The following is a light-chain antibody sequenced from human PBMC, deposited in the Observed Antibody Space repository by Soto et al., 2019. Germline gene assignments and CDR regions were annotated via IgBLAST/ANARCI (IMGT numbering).Light chain of an antibody. J-gene: IGKJ1*01. V-gene: IGKV3-11*01. Sequence: IVLTQSPATLSFSPGEEATLSCRASQSIAIYLAWYQQKSGQSPRLLIYDTSHRAPGIPDRFSGSASGTDFILTISSLEPEDFAVYYCQQRATWPWTFGQGTAVEIK. CDR1: QSIAIY. CDR2: DTS. CDR3: QQRATWPWT.